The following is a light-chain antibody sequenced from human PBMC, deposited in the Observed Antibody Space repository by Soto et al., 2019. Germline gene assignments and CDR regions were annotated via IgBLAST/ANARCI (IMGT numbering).Light chain of an antibody. CDR1: QSISNN. V-gene: IGKV3-15*01. CDR2: GAS. Sequence: EIVMTQSPVTLSVSPGERATLFCRASQSISNNLAWYQQKPGQAPRLLIYGASTRATGVPARFSGSGSGTEFALTISSLQSEDSAVYYCQPYKNWPPITFGQGTRLEI. J-gene: IGKJ5*01. CDR3: QPYKNWPPIT.